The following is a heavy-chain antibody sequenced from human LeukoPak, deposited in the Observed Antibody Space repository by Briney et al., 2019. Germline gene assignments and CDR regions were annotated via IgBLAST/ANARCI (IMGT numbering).Heavy chain of an antibody. V-gene: IGHV1-2*02. CDR2: INPNSGGT. J-gene: IGHJ4*02. CDR1: GYTFTGYY. CDR3: ARERGPYSSSWYFSPSFDY. D-gene: IGHD6-13*01. Sequence: ASVQFSCKASGYTFTGYYMHWVRPAPGQGLEWMGWINPNSGGTNYAQKFQGRVTITRDTSISTAYMELSRLRSDDTAVYYCARERGPYSSSWYFSPSFDYWGQGTWSPSPQ.